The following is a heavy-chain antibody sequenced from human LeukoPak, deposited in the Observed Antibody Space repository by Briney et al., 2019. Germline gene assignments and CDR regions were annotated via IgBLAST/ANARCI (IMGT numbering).Heavy chain of an antibody. Sequence: GASVKVSCKASGYTFTDYYMHWVRQAPGQGLEWMGWINPNSGGTNYVQKFQGRVTMTRDSSISTGYMELTRLGSDDTAVYYCTRSDIAVAGDFDYWGQGTLVTVSS. D-gene: IGHD6-19*01. V-gene: IGHV1-2*02. CDR1: GYTFTDYY. CDR3: TRSDIAVAGDFDY. J-gene: IGHJ4*02. CDR2: INPNSGGT.